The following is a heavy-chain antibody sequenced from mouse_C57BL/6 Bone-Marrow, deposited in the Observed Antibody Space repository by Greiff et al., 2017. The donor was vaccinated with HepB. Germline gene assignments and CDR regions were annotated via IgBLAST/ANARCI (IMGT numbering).Heavy chain of an antibody. CDR2: INPGSGGT. CDR1: GYAFTNYL. D-gene: IGHD2-4*01. V-gene: IGHV1-54*01. CDR3: ARGIRGWFAY. Sequence: VQLQQSGAELVRPGTSVKVSCKASGYAFTNYLLEWVKQRPGQGLVWIGVINPGSGGTNYNGKFTGKATLTADKASSTAYMQLSSLTSEDAAVYFCARGIRGWFAYWGQGTLVTVSA. J-gene: IGHJ3*01.